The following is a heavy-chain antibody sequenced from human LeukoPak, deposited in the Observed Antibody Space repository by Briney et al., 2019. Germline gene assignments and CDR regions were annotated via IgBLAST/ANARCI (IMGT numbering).Heavy chain of an antibody. CDR3: ARGFIAAAWGSYYFDY. J-gene: IGHJ4*02. Sequence: GGSLRLSCAASGFTFSSYWMNWARQAPGKGLEWVANIKQDGSEKYYVDSVKGRFTISRDNAKNSLYLQMNSLRAEDTAVYYCARGFIAAAWGSYYFDYWGQGTLVTVSS. CDR1: GFTFSSYW. CDR2: IKQDGSEK. V-gene: IGHV3-7*03. D-gene: IGHD6-13*01.